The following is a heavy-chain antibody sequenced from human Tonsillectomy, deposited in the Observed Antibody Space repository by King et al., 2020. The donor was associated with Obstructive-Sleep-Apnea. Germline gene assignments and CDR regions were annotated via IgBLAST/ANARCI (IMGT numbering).Heavy chain of an antibody. CDR1: GFSFSDYG. J-gene: IGHJ5*02. Sequence: QLVESGGGVVQPGRSLRLSCVASGFSFSDYGMHWVRQAPGKGLEWVSFVSYDGSDRHHADSVKGRFTISRDNSKNTVNLQMNSLRVDDTALYYCAKDTRSPHYCTNTVCSYRFDPWGPGTLVTVSS. CDR2: VSYDGSDR. D-gene: IGHD2-8*01. V-gene: IGHV3-33*06. CDR3: AKDTRSPHYCTNTVCSYRFDP.